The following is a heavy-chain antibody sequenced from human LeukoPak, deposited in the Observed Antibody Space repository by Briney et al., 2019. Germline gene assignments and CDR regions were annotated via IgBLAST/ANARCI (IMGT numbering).Heavy chain of an antibody. Sequence: GGSLRLSCAASGLTFSSYAMHWVRQAPGKGLEWVAVISYDGSNKYYADSVKGRFTISRDNSKNTLYLQMNSLRAEDTAVYYCARPGYTAGYDIWGQGTLVTVSS. J-gene: IGHJ3*02. D-gene: IGHD3-9*01. V-gene: IGHV3-30-3*01. CDR1: GLTFSSYA. CDR3: ARPGYTAGYDI. CDR2: ISYDGSNK.